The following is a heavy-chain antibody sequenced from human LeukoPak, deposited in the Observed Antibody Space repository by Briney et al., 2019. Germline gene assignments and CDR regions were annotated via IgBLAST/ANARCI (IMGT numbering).Heavy chain of an antibody. J-gene: IGHJ5*02. D-gene: IGHD1-26*01. CDR1: GYTFSDFY. CDR2: VDPADGET. CDR3: ATVGSEGNWFET. Sequence: APVKVSCKGSGYTFSDFYIHWVRQAPGHTFEWMGRVDPADGETMSPGRFRDRVTITADTSTDTAHMELTRLTSDDTAIYFCATVGSEGNWFETWGQGTLVTVSS. V-gene: IGHV1-69-2*01.